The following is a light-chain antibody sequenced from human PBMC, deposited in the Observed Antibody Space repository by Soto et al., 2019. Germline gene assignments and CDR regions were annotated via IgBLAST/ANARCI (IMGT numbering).Light chain of an antibody. Sequence: QFVLTQPPSASGTPGQRVTISCSGSSSNIGSNTVNWYQHLPGTAPKLLIYSNNQRPSGVPDRLSGSKSGTSASLDISGLQSADEADYYCVTWDASLNVYVFGTGTKVTVL. CDR2: SNN. CDR3: VTWDASLNVYV. V-gene: IGLV1-44*01. CDR1: SSNIGSNT. J-gene: IGLJ1*01.